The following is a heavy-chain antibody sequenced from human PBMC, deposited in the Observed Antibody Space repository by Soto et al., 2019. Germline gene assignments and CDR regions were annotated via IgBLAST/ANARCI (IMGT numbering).Heavy chain of an antibody. CDR1: GYTFTGYY. V-gene: IGHV1-2*02. CDR2: INPNSGGT. CDR3: ARDDRGSSGWYVIDP. J-gene: IGHJ5*02. Sequence: GASVEVSCKASGYTFTGYYMHWVRQAPGQGLEWMGWINPNSGGTNYAQKFQGRVTMTRDTSISTAYMAVSRLRSDDTAVYYCARDDRGSSGWYVIDPWGQGTLVTVSS. D-gene: IGHD6-19*01.